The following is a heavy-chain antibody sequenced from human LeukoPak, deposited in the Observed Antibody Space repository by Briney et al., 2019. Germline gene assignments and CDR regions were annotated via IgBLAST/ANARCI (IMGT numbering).Heavy chain of an antibody. D-gene: IGHD3-10*01. J-gene: IGHJ4*02. Sequence: GESLRLSCAAPGFTFSSYWMTWVRQAPGKGLEWVANIKQDGTEKYYVDSLKGRFTISRDNAKNSLFLQMNSLRAEDTAVYYCARAPPYGSGSSNYFDYWGQGTLVTVSS. CDR3: ARAPPYGSGSSNYFDY. V-gene: IGHV3-7*01. CDR1: GFTFSSYW. CDR2: IKQDGTEK.